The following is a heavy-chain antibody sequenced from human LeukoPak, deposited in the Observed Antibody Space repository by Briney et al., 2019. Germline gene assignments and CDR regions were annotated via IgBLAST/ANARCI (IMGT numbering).Heavy chain of an antibody. CDR2: IYYSGST. J-gene: IGHJ5*02. CDR3: ASLTPGYSSSWPPLGNWFDP. Sequence: SQTLSLTCTVSGGSISSGDYYWSWIRQPPGKGLEWIGYIYYSGSTYYNPSLKSRVTISVDTSKNQFSLKLSSVTAADTAVYYCASLTPGYSSSWPPLGNWFDPWGQGTLVTVSS. V-gene: IGHV4-30-4*01. D-gene: IGHD6-13*01. CDR1: GGSISSGDYY.